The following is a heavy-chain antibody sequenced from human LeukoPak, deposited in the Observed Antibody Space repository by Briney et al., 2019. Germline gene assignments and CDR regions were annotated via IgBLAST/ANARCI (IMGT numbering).Heavy chain of an antibody. CDR3: ARVGDYTIAAADY. CDR2: IYSGGST. CDR1: GFTLRSYT. Sequence: SGGSLRLSCAASGFTLRSYTMNWVRQAPGKGLEWVSVIYSGGSTYYADSVKGRFTISRDNSKNTLYLQMNSLRAEDTAVYYCARVGDYTIAAADYWGQGTLVTVSS. D-gene: IGHD6-13*01. V-gene: IGHV3-66*01. J-gene: IGHJ4*02.